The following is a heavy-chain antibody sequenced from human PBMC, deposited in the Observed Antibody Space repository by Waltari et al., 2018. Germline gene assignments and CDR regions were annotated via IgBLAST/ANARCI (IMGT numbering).Heavy chain of an antibody. CDR1: GYSFTNYW. D-gene: IGHD3-16*01. J-gene: IGHJ4*02. CDR2: IYPGDSDT. V-gene: IGHV5-51*01. CDR3: GRGRAVDLIDY. Sequence: EVQLVQSGAEVKKPGESLKISCEASGYSFTNYWIGWVRQMPGKGLEWMAIIYPGDSDTRYNPSVQGQVTISADKSISTAYLQWGSLKASDTAMYYCGRGRAVDLIDYWGRGTLVTVSS.